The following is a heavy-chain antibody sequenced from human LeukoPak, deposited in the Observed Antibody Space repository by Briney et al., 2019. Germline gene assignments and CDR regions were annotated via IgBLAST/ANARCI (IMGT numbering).Heavy chain of an antibody. CDR2: ITWNGGST. CDR1: GFTFDDCA. V-gene: IGHV3-20*04. CDR3: ARVRPGSYNALDY. Sequence: GGSLRLSCAASGFTFDDCAMSWARQAPGKGLEWVSGITWNGGSTNYADSVKGRFTISRDNAKNSLYLQMNSLRAEDTALYYCARVRPGSYNALDYWGQGTLVTVSS. J-gene: IGHJ4*02. D-gene: IGHD1-26*01.